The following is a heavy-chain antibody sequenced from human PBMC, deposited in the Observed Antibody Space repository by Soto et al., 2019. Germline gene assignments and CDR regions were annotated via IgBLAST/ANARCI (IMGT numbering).Heavy chain of an antibody. CDR1: GGSISSSSYY. CDR3: ALRGLNYYDSSGAGVDY. D-gene: IGHD3-22*01. Sequence: QLQLQESGPGLVKPSETLSLTCTVSGGSISSSSYYWGWIRQPPGKGLEWIGSIYYSGSTYYNPSLKSRVTISVDTSKNQFSLKLSSVTAADTAVYYCALRGLNYYDSSGAGVDYWGQGTMVTVSS. J-gene: IGHJ4*02. CDR2: IYYSGST. V-gene: IGHV4-39*01.